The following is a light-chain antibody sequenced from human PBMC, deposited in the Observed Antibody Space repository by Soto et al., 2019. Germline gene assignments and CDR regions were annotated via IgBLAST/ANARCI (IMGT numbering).Light chain of an antibody. CDR2: DVN. V-gene: IGLV2-14*03. CDR1: SSDIGAYNF. CDR3: QSWTPSPNMI. Sequence: QSVLTQPASVSGSPGQSITISCTGTSSDIGAYNFVSWYQQHPGKAPKLMLYDVNIRPSGVSNRFSGSKSGNTASLTISGLQAEDEADYYCQSWTPSPNMIFGGGTK. J-gene: IGLJ2*01.